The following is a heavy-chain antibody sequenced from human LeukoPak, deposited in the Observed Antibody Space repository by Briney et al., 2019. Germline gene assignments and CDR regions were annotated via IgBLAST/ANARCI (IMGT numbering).Heavy chain of an antibody. CDR3: ARDGYSSGWYAHYYYYMDV. J-gene: IGHJ6*03. V-gene: IGHV3-66*01. Sequence: GGSLRLSCAASGFTVSGNYMSWVRQAPGKGLEWGSVIYSGGSTYYADSVKGRFTISRDNSKNTLYLQMNSLRAEDTAVYYCARDGYSSGWYAHYYYYMDVWGKGTTVTISS. CDR1: GFTVSGNY. D-gene: IGHD6-19*01. CDR2: IYSGGST.